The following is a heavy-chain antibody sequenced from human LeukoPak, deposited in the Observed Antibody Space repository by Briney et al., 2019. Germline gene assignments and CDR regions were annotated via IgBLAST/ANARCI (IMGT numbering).Heavy chain of an antibody. D-gene: IGHD3-10*01. J-gene: IGHJ4*02. CDR1: GITLSNYG. Sequence: GGSLGLSCAVSGITLSNYGMSWVRQAPGKGLEWVAGISGGGGGTNYADSVKGRFTISRDNSKNTLYLQMNSLRAEDTAVYFCAKRGVVIRVFLVGFHKEANYFDSWGQGALVTVSS. CDR3: AKRGVVIRVFLVGFHKEANYFDS. CDR2: ISGGGGGT. V-gene: IGHV3-23*01.